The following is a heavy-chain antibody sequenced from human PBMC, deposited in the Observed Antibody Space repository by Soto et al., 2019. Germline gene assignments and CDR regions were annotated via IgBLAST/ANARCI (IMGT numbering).Heavy chain of an antibody. J-gene: IGHJ4*02. CDR1: GGSISRGGYY. D-gene: IGHD1-26*01. Sequence: SETLCLTCTVSGGSISRGGYYGSWIRQHPGKGLEWIGYIYYSGSTYYNPSLKSRVTISVDTSKNQFSLKLSSVTAADTAVYYCARDRGGSLVWGQGTLVTVSS. V-gene: IGHV4-31*03. CDR3: ARDRGGSLV. CDR2: IYYSGST.